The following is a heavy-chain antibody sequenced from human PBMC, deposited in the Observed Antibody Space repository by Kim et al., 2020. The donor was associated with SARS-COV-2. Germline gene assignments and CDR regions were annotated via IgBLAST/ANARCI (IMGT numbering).Heavy chain of an antibody. CDR3: ARGLSSWSRGFDY. J-gene: IGHJ4*02. CDR2: IYDSGST. D-gene: IGHD6-13*01. Sequence: SETLSLTCTVSGGSISSYYWSWIRQPPGKGLEWIGCIYDSGSTNYNPSLKSRVTISEDTSKNQFSLKLSSVTAADTAVYYCARGLSSWSRGFDYWGQGTLVTVSA. CDR1: GGSISSYY. V-gene: IGHV4-59*01.